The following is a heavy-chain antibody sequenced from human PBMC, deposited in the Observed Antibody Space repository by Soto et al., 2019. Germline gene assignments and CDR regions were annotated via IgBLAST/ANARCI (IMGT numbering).Heavy chain of an antibody. Sequence: PGGSLRLSCAASGFTFSSYAMSWVRQAPGKWLEWVSAISGSGGSTYYADSVKGRFTISRDNSKNTLYLQMNSLRAEDTAVYYCAKDYYDSSGYYYSYYYYGMDVWGHGXTVTV. J-gene: IGHJ6*02. CDR1: GFTFSSYA. CDR3: AKDYYDSSGYYYSYYYYGMDV. V-gene: IGHV3-23*01. D-gene: IGHD3-22*01. CDR2: ISGSGGST.